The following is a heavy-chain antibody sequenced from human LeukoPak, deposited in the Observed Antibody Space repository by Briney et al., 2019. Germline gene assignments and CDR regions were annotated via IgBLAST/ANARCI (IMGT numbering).Heavy chain of an antibody. Sequence: SETQSLTCTVSGGSISDYYWTWIRQSPGTGLEWIGYMDYSGSTAYNPSLKSRVTISIDTSKKQSSLELSSVTAADTAIYFCARRKRGSGGPFDYWGQGTLVTVSS. J-gene: IGHJ4*02. CDR2: MDYSGST. V-gene: IGHV4-59*08. CDR3: ARRKRGSGGPFDY. CDR1: GGSISDYY. D-gene: IGHD6-19*01.